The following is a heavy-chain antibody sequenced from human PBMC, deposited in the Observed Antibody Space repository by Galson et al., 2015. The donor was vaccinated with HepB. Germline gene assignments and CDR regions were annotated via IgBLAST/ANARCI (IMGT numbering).Heavy chain of an antibody. CDR1: GYTFTSYG. CDR3: ARVPNRYCSGGSCSPYYFDY. Sequence: SVKVSCKASGYTFTSYGISWVRQAPGQGLEWMGWISAYNGNTNYAQKLQDRVTMTTDTSTSTAYMELRSLRSDDTAVYYCARVPNRYCSGGSCSPYYFDYWGQGTLVTVSS. V-gene: IGHV1-18*01. D-gene: IGHD2-15*01. CDR2: ISAYNGNT. J-gene: IGHJ4*02.